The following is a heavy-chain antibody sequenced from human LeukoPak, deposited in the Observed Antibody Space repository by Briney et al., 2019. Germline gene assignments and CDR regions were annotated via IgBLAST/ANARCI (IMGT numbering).Heavy chain of an antibody. J-gene: IGHJ5*02. V-gene: IGHV3-23*01. CDR3: AKLHHFDWLLVSNWFDP. D-gene: IGHD3-9*01. Sequence: PGGSLRLSCAASGFTFSTYAMSWVRQAPGKGLEWVSTINGSGGNTYYADSVKGRFTISRDNSKNTLYLQMDSLRAEDTALYYCAKLHHFDWLLVSNWFDPWGQGTLVTVSS. CDR1: GFTFSTYA. CDR2: INGSGGNT.